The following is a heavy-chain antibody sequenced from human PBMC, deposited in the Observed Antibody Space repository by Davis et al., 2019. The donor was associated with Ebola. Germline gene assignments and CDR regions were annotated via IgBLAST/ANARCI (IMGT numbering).Heavy chain of an antibody. Sequence: MPSETLSLTCTVSGGSVSSGPYYWSWIRQPPGKGLEWIGYFYYSGNTNYNPSLKSRVTISLDASKNQFSLLLTSVTAADMAVYYCSRGEDGVGPGKYWGQGTPVTVSA. J-gene: IGHJ4*02. D-gene: IGHD1-26*01. CDR1: GGSVSSGPYY. CDR3: SRGEDGVGPGKY. CDR2: FYYSGNT. V-gene: IGHV4-61*01.